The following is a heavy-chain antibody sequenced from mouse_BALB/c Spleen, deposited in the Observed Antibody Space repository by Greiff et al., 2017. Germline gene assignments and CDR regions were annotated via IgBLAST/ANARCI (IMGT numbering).Heavy chain of an antibody. CDR3: ARGRDGYYGAY. CDR2: ISSGGST. CDR1: GFTFSSYA. V-gene: IGHV5-6-5*01. Sequence: EVQLVESGGGLVKPGGSLKLSCAASGFTFSSYAMSWVRQTPEKRLEWVASISSGGSTYYPDSVKGRFTISRDNARNILYLQMSSLRSEDTAMYYCARGRDGYYGAYWGQGTLVTVSA. D-gene: IGHD2-3*01. J-gene: IGHJ3*01.